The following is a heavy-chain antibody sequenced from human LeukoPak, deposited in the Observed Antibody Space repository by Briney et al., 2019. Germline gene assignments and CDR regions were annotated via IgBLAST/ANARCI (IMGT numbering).Heavy chain of an antibody. CDR3: ARGAYYYDSSGYNFDY. J-gene: IGHJ4*02. CDR1: GYTFTSYD. V-gene: IGHV1-8*01. D-gene: IGHD3-22*01. Sequence: GASVKVSCKASGYTFTSYDINWVRQATGQGLEWMGWMNPNSGNTGYAQKFQGRVTMTRNTSISTAYMELSSLRSEDTAEYYCARGAYYYDSSGYNFDYWGQGTLVTVSS. CDR2: MNPNSGNT.